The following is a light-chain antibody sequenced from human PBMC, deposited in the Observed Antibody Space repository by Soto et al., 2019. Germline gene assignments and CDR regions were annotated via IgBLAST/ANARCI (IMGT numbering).Light chain of an antibody. CDR2: DAS. CDR1: RSIGGA. V-gene: IGKV3-15*01. Sequence: EIVLTQSPSTLSVSPGDRATLSRMACRSIGGAVAWYLQRSGQAPRLLIFDASIRVPTTPARFSGSVSGTEFTLTISSLESEDFAVYFCQQYADRPRTFGQGTMVDVK. CDR3: QQYADRPRT. J-gene: IGKJ1*01.